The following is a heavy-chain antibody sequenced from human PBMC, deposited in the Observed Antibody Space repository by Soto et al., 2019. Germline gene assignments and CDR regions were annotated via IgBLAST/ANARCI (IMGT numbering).Heavy chain of an antibody. CDR1: GYTFSHYG. D-gene: IGHD2-2*01. Sequence: QVQLVQAGAEVKKPGASVRVSCRTSGYTFSHYGISWVRQAPAQGLEWMGVVSGYIGNTHYARKPQGRVTMTKDTSTHTAHMDLRSPTSDDTAVYYCARSPLEYCSSSNCFSDFWGQGTLVTVSS. CDR3: ARSPLEYCSSSNCFSDF. V-gene: IGHV1-18*01. J-gene: IGHJ4*02. CDR2: VSGYIGNT.